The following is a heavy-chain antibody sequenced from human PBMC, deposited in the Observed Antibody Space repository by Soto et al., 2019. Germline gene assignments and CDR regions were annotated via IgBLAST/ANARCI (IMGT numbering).Heavy chain of an antibody. CDR1: GFTFSTHA. J-gene: IGHJ4*02. V-gene: IGHV3-48*02. CDR3: ARDARNADCDY. D-gene: IGHD2-21*01. Sequence: EVHLVESGGGLVQPGGSLRLSCAASGFTFSTHAMNWVRQAPGKGLEWVAYIHGTRSIIYYADAMKGRFTISRENAKSSLFLQMASMSDEDRAVYYCARDARNADCDYGGQGTLVTVSS. CDR2: IHGTRSII.